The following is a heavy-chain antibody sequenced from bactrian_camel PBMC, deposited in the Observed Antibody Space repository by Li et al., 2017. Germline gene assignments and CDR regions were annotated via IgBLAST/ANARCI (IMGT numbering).Heavy chain of an antibody. CDR2: INRRGTT. D-gene: IGHD1*01. V-gene: IGHV3S67*01. CDR1: GYTSSTYC. Sequence: QLVESGGGSVQAGGTLRLSCEASGYTSSTYCLAWFRQAPGKEREAVAVINRRGTTRYADFVKGRFTISKVNAERRLYLQMSNLAAEDTATYYCAAQYTGISGCYATDLAPTSFDYWGQGTQVTVS. J-gene: IGHJ4*01. CDR3: AAQYTGISGCYATDLAPTSFDY.